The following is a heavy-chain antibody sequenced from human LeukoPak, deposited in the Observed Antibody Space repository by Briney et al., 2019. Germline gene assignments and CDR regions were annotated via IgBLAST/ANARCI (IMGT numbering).Heavy chain of an antibody. CDR3: ARARARWLQLDAFDI. V-gene: IGHV4-34*01. J-gene: IGHJ3*02. Sequence: SETLSLTCAVSGYSISSGYYWSWIRQPPGKGLEWIGEINHSGSTNYNPSLKSRVTISVDTSKNQFSLKLSSVTAADTAVYYCARARARWLQLDAFDIWGQGTMVTVSS. D-gene: IGHD5-24*01. CDR2: INHSGST. CDR1: GYSISSGYY.